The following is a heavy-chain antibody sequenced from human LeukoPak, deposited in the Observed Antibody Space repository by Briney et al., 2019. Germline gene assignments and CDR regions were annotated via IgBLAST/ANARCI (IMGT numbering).Heavy chain of an antibody. V-gene: IGHV4-59*08. J-gene: IGHJ3*02. CDR2: IYYSGSTDYSGST. Sequence: PSETLSLTCTVSGGSISSHFWSWIRQPPGKGLEWTAYIYYSGSTDYSGSTDYNPSLKSRVTISVDTSKKQFSLKLSSVTAGDTAVYYCARQTMTTADAFDIWGQGTMVTVSS. CDR1: GGSISSHF. CDR3: ARQTMTTADAFDI. D-gene: IGHD4-17*01.